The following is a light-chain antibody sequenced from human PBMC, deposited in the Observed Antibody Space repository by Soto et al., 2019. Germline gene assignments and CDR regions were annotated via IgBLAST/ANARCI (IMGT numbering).Light chain of an antibody. CDR3: HHHGHSPQP. J-gene: IGKJ1*01. V-gene: IGKV3-15*01. CDR1: QPVGDK. Sequence: EVGVTQSPANLSVSPGVGATLSCWARQPVGDKLAWDQQKPGQAPRLLIYGASARALGIPDRFSGSGSGTDFTTTSQSLQPADFGLYQCHHHGHSPQPFGQRITVQIK. CDR2: GAS.